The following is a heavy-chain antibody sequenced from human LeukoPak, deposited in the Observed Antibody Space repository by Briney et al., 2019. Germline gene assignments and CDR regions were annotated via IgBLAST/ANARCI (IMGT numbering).Heavy chain of an antibody. CDR2: ISSIGSYT. V-gene: IGHV3-11*03. Sequence: GGSLRLSCAASGFTFSSYWMSWVRQAPGKGLEWVSYISSIGSYTNYADSVKGRFTVSRDNAKNSLYLQMNSLRVEDTAVYYCASPAAGTNFDYWGQGTLVTVSS. CDR3: ASPAAGTNFDY. D-gene: IGHD6-13*01. CDR1: GFTFSSYW. J-gene: IGHJ4*02.